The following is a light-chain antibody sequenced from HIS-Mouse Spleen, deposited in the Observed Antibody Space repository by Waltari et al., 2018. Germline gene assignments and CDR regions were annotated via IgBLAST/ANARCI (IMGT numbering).Light chain of an antibody. V-gene: IGLV2-23*03. J-gene: IGLJ1*01. Sequence: QSALTQPASVSGSPGQSITISCTGTSSDVGSYNLVSSYQQHPGKAPKPMIYEGSKRPSGVSNRFPGSKSGNSASLTISGLKAGDEADYYCCSYAGSSTFVFGTGTKVTVL. CDR1: SSDVGSYNL. CDR2: EGS. CDR3: CSYAGSSTFV.